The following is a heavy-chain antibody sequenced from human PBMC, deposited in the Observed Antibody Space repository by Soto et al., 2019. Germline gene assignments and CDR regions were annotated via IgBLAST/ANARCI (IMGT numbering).Heavy chain of an antibody. CDR2: IHHSGST. D-gene: IGHD3-22*01. J-gene: IGHJ6*02. CDR3: ARTSYYDSSGYYGMDV. V-gene: IGHV4-34*01. Sequence: PSETLSLTCTVSGGSISTYYWSWVRQSPGKGLEWIGEIHHSGSTNYNPSLKSRVTISVDNSKNQFSLKLTSVTAADTAVYYCARTSYYDSSGYYGMDVWGQGTTVTVSS. CDR1: GGSISTYY.